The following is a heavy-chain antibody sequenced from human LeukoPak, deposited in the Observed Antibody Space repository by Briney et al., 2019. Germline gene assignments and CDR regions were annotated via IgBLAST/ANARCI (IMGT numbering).Heavy chain of an antibody. CDR3: ATDGYCSGGSCYGPYYYYGMDV. D-gene: IGHD2-15*01. Sequence: GASVKVSCKASGYTFTGYYMHWVRQAPGQGLEWMGWVNPNSGGTNYAQKFQGRVTMTEDTSTDTAYMELSSLRSEDTAVYYCATDGYCSGGSCYGPYYYYGMDVWGQGTTVTVSS. CDR1: GYTFTGYY. J-gene: IGHJ6*02. V-gene: IGHV1-2*02. CDR2: VNPNSGGT.